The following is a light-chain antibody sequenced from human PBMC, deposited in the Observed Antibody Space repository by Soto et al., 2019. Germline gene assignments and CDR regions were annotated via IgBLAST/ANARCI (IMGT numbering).Light chain of an antibody. Sequence: EIVLTQSPGTLSLSPGERATLSCRASQSVSSSYLAWYQQKPGQAPRLLIYRASIRATGIPDRFTGSGSGTDFTLTISRLEPEDFAVYYCQQYGSSPLTFGGGTKVDIK. CDR3: QQYGSSPLT. J-gene: IGKJ4*01. CDR2: RAS. CDR1: QSVSSSY. V-gene: IGKV3-20*01.